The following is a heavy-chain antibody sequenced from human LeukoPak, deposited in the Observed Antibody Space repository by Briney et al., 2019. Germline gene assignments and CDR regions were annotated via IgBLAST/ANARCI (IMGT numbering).Heavy chain of an antibody. J-gene: IGHJ1*01. CDR3: ASPYSSSWYFQH. CDR2: IYYSGSS. CDR1: GGSISSSSYY. Sequence: SETLSLTCTVSGGSISSSSYYWGWIRRPPGKGLEWIGSIYYSGSSYYNPSLKSRVTISVDTSKNQFSLKLSSVTAADTAVYYCASPYSSSWYFQHWGQGTLVTVSS. V-gene: IGHV4-39*07. D-gene: IGHD6-13*01.